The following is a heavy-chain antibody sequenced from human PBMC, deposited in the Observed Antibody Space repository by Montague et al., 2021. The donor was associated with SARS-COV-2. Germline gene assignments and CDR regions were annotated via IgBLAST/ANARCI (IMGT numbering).Heavy chain of an antibody. CDR3: ARATSVRGAVSWFDP. CDR1: GGSISSSNW. Sequence: SETLSLTCAVSGGSISSSNWWSWVRQPPGKGLEWIGEIYHSGSTNYNPSLKSRVTISVDKSKNQFSLKLTSLIAADTAVYYCARATSVRGAVSWFDPWGQGILVSVSS. J-gene: IGHJ5*02. V-gene: IGHV4-4*02. D-gene: IGHD3-10*02. CDR2: IYHSGST.